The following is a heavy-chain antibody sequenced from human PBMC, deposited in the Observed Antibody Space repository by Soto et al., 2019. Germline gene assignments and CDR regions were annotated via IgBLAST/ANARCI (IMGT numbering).Heavy chain of an antibody. CDR1: GFSFRDYW. D-gene: IGHD1-1*01. J-gene: IGHJ6*03. CDR3: ARGKDGRRAGTYYFDMDV. V-gene: IGHV3-7*01. Sequence: PGGSLRPSCAASGFSFRDYWVTWVRQAPGKGLDWVANIKQDGSEKYYLDSLKGRFTISRDNAKNSVYLLMNSLRAEDTAVYYCARGKDGRRAGTYYFDMDVWGKGTTVTVSS. CDR2: IKQDGSEK.